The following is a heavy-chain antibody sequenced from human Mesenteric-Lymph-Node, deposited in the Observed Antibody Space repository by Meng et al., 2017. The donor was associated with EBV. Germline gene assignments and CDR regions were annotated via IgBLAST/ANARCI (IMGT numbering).Heavy chain of an antibody. V-gene: IGHV1-18*01. J-gene: IGHJ4*02. D-gene: IGHD5-24*01. Sequence: HVPLLQSVAEVKKPGASVKVSCKASGYPFTNYGINWVRQAPGQGIEWMGGISPYNGNTYSAQKFQGRVTMTTDTSTDTAYIELRSLRSDDTAVYSCARDGSGDGYTFDYWGQGTLVTVSS. CDR3: ARDGSGDGYTFDY. CDR1: GYPFTNYG. CDR2: ISPYNGNT.